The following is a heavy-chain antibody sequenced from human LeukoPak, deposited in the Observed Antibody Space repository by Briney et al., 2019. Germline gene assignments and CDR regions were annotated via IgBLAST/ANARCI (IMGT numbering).Heavy chain of an antibody. Sequence: ASVKVSCKASGYTFTSYYMHWVRQAPGQGLEWMGIINPSGGSTSYAQKFQGRVTIPADKSTSTAYMELSSLRSEDTAVYYCARGGYSSRGGVFDYWGQGTLVTVSS. CDR2: INPSGGST. CDR3: ARGGYSSRGGVFDY. CDR1: GYTFTSYY. D-gene: IGHD6-13*01. J-gene: IGHJ4*02. V-gene: IGHV1-46*01.